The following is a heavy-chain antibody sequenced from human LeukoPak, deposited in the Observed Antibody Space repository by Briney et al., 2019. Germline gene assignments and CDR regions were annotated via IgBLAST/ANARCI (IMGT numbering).Heavy chain of an antibody. CDR1: GYTFTSNA. D-gene: IGHD3-16*01. Sequence: ASVKVSCKASGYTFTSNAMNWVRQAPGQGLEWMGWINTNTGNPLYAQGFSGRFVFSSDTSVSTAYLHISGLKPEDTAVYYCVRALWYYDSWGAFDIWGQGTMVTVSS. V-gene: IGHV7-4-1*02. CDR2: INTNTGNP. CDR3: VRALWYYDSWGAFDI. J-gene: IGHJ3*02.